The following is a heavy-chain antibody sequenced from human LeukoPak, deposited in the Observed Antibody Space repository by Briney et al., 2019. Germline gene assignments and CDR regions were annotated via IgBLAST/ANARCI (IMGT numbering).Heavy chain of an antibody. Sequence: SETLSLTCTVTGGSISIGDYYWSWLRQPPGKGLEWIASIYSGGMTFYSPSLKSRLTISADTSRNHFSLRLSSVTAADTDLYFCARHFAHPTAYFDSWGQGSLVTVSS. CDR3: ARHFAHPTAYFDS. V-gene: IGHV4-39*01. J-gene: IGHJ4*02. CDR1: GGSISIGDYY. CDR2: IYSGGMT.